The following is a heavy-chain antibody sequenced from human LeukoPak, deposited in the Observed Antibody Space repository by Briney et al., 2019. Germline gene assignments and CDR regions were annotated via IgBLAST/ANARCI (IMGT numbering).Heavy chain of an antibody. CDR3: ARDIGWTKGPFDY. D-gene: IGHD2-15*01. V-gene: IGHV4-38-2*01. J-gene: IGHJ4*02. Sequence: PSETLSLTCEVSGYSISSGYFWAWSRQSPGKGLEVIAGIFHDGRTYYNPSVQSRVTISVDTFRNRFSLKLKSVTAADAAVYYCARDIGWTKGPFDYWGQGTLVTVSS. CDR2: IFHDGRT. CDR1: GYSISSGYF.